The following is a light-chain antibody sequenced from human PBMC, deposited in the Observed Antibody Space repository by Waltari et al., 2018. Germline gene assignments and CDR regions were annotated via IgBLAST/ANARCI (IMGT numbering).Light chain of an antibody. CDR2: WAS. CDR1: QTVLYSPNNKNY. J-gene: IGKJ4*01. Sequence: DIVLTQSPDSLAVSLGERAPIKCKSSQTVLYSPNNKNYLAWYQQKPGHPPKLLIYWASTRESGVPDRFSGSGSGTDFTLTISSLQAEDVAVYYCQQHYSTPLTFGGGTKVEIK. V-gene: IGKV4-1*01. CDR3: QQHYSTPLT.